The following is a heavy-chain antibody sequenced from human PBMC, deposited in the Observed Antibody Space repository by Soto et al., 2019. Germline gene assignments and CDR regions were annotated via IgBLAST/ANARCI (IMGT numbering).Heavy chain of an antibody. J-gene: IGHJ6*03. CDR3: ARLFGSSWEVYYYYYMDV. CDR1: GGSLSNGDFY. D-gene: IGHD6-13*01. V-gene: IGHV4-30-4*01. Sequence: SETLSLTCTVSGGSLSNGDFYLSWIRQPPGKGLEWIGYIYYSGSTYYNPSLKSRVTISVDTSKNQFSLKLSSVTAADTAVYYCARLFGSSWEVYYYYYMDVWGKGTTVTVSS. CDR2: IYYSGST.